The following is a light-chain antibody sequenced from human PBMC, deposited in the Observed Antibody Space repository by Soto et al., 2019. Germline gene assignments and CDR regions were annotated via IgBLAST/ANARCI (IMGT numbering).Light chain of an antibody. J-gene: IGKJ2*01. CDR2: AAS. V-gene: IGKV3-20*01. Sequence: EIVLTQSPDTLSLSPGERATLSCRASRSFSSSYLAWYQQTPGQAPRLLIYAASSRATGIPDRFSGSGSGTDFTVTISSPEPEDSAVYYCQQYGSSPPYTFGQGTKLEIK. CDR3: QQYGSSPPYT. CDR1: RSFSSSY.